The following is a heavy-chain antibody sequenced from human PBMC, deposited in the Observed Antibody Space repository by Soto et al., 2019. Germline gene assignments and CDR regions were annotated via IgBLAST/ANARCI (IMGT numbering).Heavy chain of an antibody. CDR2: IYDSGST. CDR3: ARHRAAAGWFDP. V-gene: IGHV4-59*08. D-gene: IGHD6-13*01. J-gene: IGHJ5*02. CDR1: GGSITNYY. Sequence: QVQLQESGPGLVKPSETLSLTCTVSGGSITNYYWSWIRQPPGKGLEWIAYIYDSGSTNYNPSLKSRVPISVDTSKNQFSLKVSSVTAADTAIYYCARHRAAAGWFDPWGQGTLVTVSS.